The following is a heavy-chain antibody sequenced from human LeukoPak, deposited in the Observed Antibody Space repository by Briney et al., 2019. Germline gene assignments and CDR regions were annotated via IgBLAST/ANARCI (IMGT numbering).Heavy chain of an antibody. D-gene: IGHD6-13*01. Sequence: GGSLRLSCAASGFTFSSYSMNWVRQAPGKGLEWVSSISSSSSYIYYADSVKGRFTISRDNAKNSLYLQMNSLRAEDTAVYYCAVGIAAAVGDWFDPWGQGTLVTVSS. CDR1: GFTFSSYS. V-gene: IGHV3-21*01. J-gene: IGHJ5*02. CDR3: AVGIAAAVGDWFDP. CDR2: ISSSSSYI.